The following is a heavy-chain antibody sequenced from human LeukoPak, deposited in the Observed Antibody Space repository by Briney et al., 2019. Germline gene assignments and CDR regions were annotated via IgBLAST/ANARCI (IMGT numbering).Heavy chain of an antibody. D-gene: IGHD3-9*01. CDR2: INGDGRNI. V-gene: IGHV3-74*01. Sequence: HSGGSLLLSCVASGFTFSSYWMHWVRQDPRKGLVWVSRINGDGRNINYADSVRGRFTISRDNAKNTLYLQMNTLRVEDTAVYYCTRDLMDYDVSTGLHHYYMDVWGQGTTVTVSS. J-gene: IGHJ6*02. CDR3: TRDLMDYDVSTGLHHYYMDV. CDR1: GFTFSSYW.